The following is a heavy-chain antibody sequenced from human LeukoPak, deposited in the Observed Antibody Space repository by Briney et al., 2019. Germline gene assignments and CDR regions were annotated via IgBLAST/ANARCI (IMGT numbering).Heavy chain of an antibody. Sequence: PGGSLRLSCAASTFTFSSYSMNCVRQTPGKGLEWVSSISSSSSYIYYADSVKGRFTISRDNAKNSLYLQMNSLRAEDTAVYYCARVNYDILTGYHYYFDYWGQGTLVTVSS. J-gene: IGHJ4*02. CDR2: ISSSSSYI. CDR3: ARVNYDILTGYHYYFDY. V-gene: IGHV3-21*01. D-gene: IGHD3-9*01. CDR1: TFTFSSYS.